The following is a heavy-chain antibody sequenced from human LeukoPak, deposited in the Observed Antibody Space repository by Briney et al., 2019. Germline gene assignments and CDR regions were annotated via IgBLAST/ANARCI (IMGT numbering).Heavy chain of an antibody. J-gene: IGHJ3*02. CDR3: ARNHDWVFDI. D-gene: IGHD3-9*01. CDR1: GASISSYY. CDR2: IYNYET. V-gene: IGHV4-59*08. Sequence: SETLSLTCTVSGASISSYYWTWVRQPPGKGLEYIGYIYNYETSYNPSLKSRVTMSVDTSKNQFSLRLSSVAAADTAMYHCARNHDWVFDIWGQGTMVTVSS.